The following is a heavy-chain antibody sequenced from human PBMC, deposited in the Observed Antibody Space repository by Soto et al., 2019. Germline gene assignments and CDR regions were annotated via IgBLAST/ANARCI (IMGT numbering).Heavy chain of an antibody. Sequence: ASVKVSCKTSGFTFTGYYIHWVRQAPGQGLEWIGWINPDTGDTKYAQRFQGRVALTSDTSINTAYMDLSRLRPDDTAVFYCARGPQLWLPPSDYWGQGTLVTVSS. D-gene: IGHD5-18*01. CDR3: ARGPQLWLPPSDY. J-gene: IGHJ4*02. CDR1: GFTFTGYY. V-gene: IGHV1-2*02. CDR2: INPDTGDT.